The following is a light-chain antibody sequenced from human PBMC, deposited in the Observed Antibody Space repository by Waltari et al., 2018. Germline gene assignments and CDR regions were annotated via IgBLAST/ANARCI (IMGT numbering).Light chain of an antibody. CDR2: RAS. Sequence: DIQMTQSPSTLSASVGERVTIPCRASQSIRDWLAWYQQKSGKAPKLLIYRASSLESGVPSRFSGSGSGTEFTLTISSLQPDDFATYYCQQYKSYPWTFGQGTKVEIK. V-gene: IGKV1-5*03. J-gene: IGKJ1*01. CDR3: QQYKSYPWT. CDR1: QSIRDW.